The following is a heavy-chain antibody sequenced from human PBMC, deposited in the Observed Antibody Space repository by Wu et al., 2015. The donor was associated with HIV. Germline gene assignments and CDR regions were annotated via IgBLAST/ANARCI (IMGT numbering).Heavy chain of an antibody. J-gene: IGHJ6*03. D-gene: IGHD1-14*01. CDR1: GGTFSTYA. Sequence: QVQLVQSGAEVKKPGSSVKVXCKASGGTFSTYAISWVRQAPGQGLEYMGGIIPMSGIATYGQKFQDRVTVTADESTSTAYMELSSLKSEDTAVYYCARAQEPLDYYYYMDVWGKGTTVTVSS. V-gene: IGHV1-69*12. CDR2: IIPMSGIA. CDR3: ARAQEPLDYYYYMDV.